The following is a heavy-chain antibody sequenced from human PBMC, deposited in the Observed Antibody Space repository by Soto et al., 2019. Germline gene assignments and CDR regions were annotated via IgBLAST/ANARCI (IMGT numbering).Heavy chain of an antibody. CDR2: MFYGVST. Sequence: SETLSLTCTVSGSSINSSGYYWGWIRQPPGKGLEWIGSMFYGVSTYYNPSLKSRVTVSVDTSKNQFSLNLRSVAAADTAVYYCARLPSRHLVDYWGQGTLVTVS. D-gene: IGHD3-3*02. CDR1: GSSINSSGYY. CDR3: ARLPSRHLVDY. V-gene: IGHV4-39*01. J-gene: IGHJ4*02.